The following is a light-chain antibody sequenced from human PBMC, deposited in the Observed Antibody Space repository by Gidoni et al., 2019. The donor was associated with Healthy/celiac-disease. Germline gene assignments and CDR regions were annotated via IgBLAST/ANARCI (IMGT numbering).Light chain of an antibody. CDR1: SLRSYY. V-gene: IGLV3-19*01. CDR3: NSRDSSGNHVV. CDR2: GKN. Sequence: SSELTQDPAVPVALGQTVRITCQGDSLRSYYESWYQQKQGQAPVLVIYGKNNRPSGIPDRFSGSNSGNTASLTITGAQAEDEADYYCNSRDSSGNHVVFGGGTKLTVL. J-gene: IGLJ2*01.